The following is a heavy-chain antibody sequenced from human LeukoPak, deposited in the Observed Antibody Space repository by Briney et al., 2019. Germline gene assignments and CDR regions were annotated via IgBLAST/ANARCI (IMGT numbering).Heavy chain of an antibody. V-gene: IGHV3-11*01. CDR1: GFTFSDYY. CDR2: ISSSGSTI. CDR3: ARDYTLSIAVAGTELDY. J-gene: IGHJ4*02. D-gene: IGHD6-19*01. Sequence: GGSLRLSCAASGFTFSDYYMSWIRQAPGKGLEWVSYISSSGSTIYYADSAKGRFTISRDNAKNSLYLQMNSLRAEDTAVYYCARDYTLSIAVAGTELDYWGQGTLVTVSS.